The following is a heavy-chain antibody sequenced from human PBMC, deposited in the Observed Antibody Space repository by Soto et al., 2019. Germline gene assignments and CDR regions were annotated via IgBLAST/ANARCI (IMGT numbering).Heavy chain of an antibody. CDR1: GFTFSSYG. CDR3: ARDCAGYSSGWYQRGGFDY. CDR2: IWYDASKK. V-gene: IGHV3-33*01. Sequence: QVQLVESGGGVVQPGRSLRLSCAASGFTFSSYGMHWVRQAPGKGLEWVAVIWYDASKKYYADSVKGRFTISRDNSKNKLFLQMNSLRAEDTAVYCCARDCAGYSSGWYQRGGFDYWGQGTLVTVSS. D-gene: IGHD6-19*01. J-gene: IGHJ4*02.